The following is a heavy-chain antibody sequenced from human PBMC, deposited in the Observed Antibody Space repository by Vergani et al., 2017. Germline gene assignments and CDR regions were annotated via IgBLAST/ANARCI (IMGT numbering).Heavy chain of an antibody. CDR2: IYYSGST. CDR3: AGWDPTLGLYYFDC. V-gene: IGHV4-59*01. D-gene: IGHD1-26*01. CDR1: GGSISSYY. J-gene: IGHJ4*02. Sequence: QVQLQESVPGLVKPSETLSLTCTVSGGSISSYYWSWIRQPPGKGLEWIGYIYYSGSTNYNPSLKSRVTISVDTSKNQFSLKLSSVTAADTAVYYCAGWDPTLGLYYFDCWGQGTLVTVSS.